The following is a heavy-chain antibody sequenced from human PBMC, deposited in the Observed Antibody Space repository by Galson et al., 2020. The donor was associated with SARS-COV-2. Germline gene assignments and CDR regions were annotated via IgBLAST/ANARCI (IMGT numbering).Heavy chain of an antibody. CDR2: ISSSGSTI. D-gene: IGHD6-19*01. CDR1: GFTFSSYE. J-gene: IGHJ6*02. V-gene: IGHV3-48*03. CDR3: ARGLIAVAGYYYYGMDV. Sequence: GESLKISCAAPGFTFSSYEMNWVRQAPGKGLEWVSYISSSGSTIYYADSVKGRFTISRDNAKNSLYLQMNSLRAEDTAVYYCARGLIAVAGYYYYGMDVWGQGTTVTVSS.